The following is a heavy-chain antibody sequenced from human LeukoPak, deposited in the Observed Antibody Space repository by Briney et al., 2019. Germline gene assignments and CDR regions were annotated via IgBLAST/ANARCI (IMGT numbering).Heavy chain of an antibody. CDR1: GGSFSSYT. CDR2: IIPILGIE. Sequence: GAAVTVSCKASGGSFSSYTIRWVRQAPGQGLEWMGRIIPILGIENYAQKFQSRGTVTADKSTSKAYRELSSVRAEDTAVYYGAREAKREVDYWGQGTLVTVSS. CDR3: AREAKREVDY. J-gene: IGHJ4*02. V-gene: IGHV1-69*04. D-gene: IGHD1-1*01.